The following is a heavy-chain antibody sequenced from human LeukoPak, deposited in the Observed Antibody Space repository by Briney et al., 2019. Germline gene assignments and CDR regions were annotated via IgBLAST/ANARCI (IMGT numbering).Heavy chain of an antibody. CDR1: GFTFDVYC. V-gene: IGHV3-20*04. CDR2: INWNGGST. J-gene: IGHJ6*03. D-gene: IGHD2-15*01. Sequence: PGGSLRLSCAASGFTFDVYCMRWVRQAPGKGLGWVSGINWNGGSTGYADSVKGRFTISRDNAENTLYLHMDRLRAEDTALYYCARVGSGCSGGSCSPHYYYYYYMDVWGKGTTVTVSS. CDR3: ARVGSGCSGGSCSPHYYYYYYMDV.